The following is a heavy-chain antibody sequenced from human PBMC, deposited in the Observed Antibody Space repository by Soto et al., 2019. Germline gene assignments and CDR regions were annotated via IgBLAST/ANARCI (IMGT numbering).Heavy chain of an antibody. Sequence: SVKVSCKASGFTFTSSAVQWVRQARGQRLEWIGWIVVGSGNTNYAQKFQERVTITRDMSTSTAYMELSSLRSEDTAVYYCAAFRRRDGYNLSTDDLGQGTLVTVYS. CDR3: AAFRRRDGYNLSTDD. V-gene: IGHV1-58*01. CDR2: IVVGSGNT. J-gene: IGHJ4*02. CDR1: GFTFTSSA. D-gene: IGHD5-12*01.